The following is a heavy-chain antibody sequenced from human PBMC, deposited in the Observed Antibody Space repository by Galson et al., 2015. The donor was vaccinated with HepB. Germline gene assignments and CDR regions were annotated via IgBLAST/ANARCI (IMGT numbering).Heavy chain of an antibody. Sequence: SLRLSCAASGFTFSSYSMNWVRQAPGKGLEWVSYISSSSSTIYYADSVKGRFTISRDNAKNSLYLQMNNLRDEDTAVYYCGGDYPFDYWGQGTLVTVSS. D-gene: IGHD4-17*01. CDR3: GGDYPFDY. CDR1: GFTFSSYS. CDR2: ISSSSSTI. J-gene: IGHJ4*02. V-gene: IGHV3-48*02.